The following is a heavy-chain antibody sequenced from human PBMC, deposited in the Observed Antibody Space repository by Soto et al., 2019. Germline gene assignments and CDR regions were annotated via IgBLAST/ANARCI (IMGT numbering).Heavy chain of an antibody. D-gene: IGHD5-12*01. Sequence: GRCMRLSCAASGFTFSSYWMSCVRQAPGKGLGWEANIKQDGREKYHVDSVKGRFTISRDNAKNSLYLQMKSLRAEDTAVYYCAREWLRFFDYWGQGTLVTVSS. V-gene: IGHV3-7*03. CDR2: IKQDGREK. CDR3: AREWLRFFDY. J-gene: IGHJ4*02. CDR1: GFTFSSYW.